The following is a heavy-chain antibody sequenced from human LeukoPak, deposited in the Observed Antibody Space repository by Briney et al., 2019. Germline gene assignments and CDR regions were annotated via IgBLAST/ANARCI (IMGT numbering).Heavy chain of an antibody. CDR2: ISWNSGSI. V-gene: IGHV3-9*01. D-gene: IGHD3-10*01. J-gene: IGHJ4*02. CDR1: GFTFDDYA. Sequence: QSGGSLRLSCAASGFTFDDYAMHWVRHAPGKGLEWVSGISWNSGSIGYADSVKGRFTISRDNAKNSLYLQMNSLRAEGTALYYCAKDSDQYYYGSGSYYDYWGQGTLVTVSS. CDR3: AKDSDQYYYGSGSYYDY.